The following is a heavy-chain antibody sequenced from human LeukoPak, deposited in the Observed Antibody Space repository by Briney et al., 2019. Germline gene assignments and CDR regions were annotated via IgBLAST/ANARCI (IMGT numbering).Heavy chain of an antibody. V-gene: IGHV4-39*01. Sequence: SETLSLTCTVSGGSMSSSSNYWGWIRQPPGKGLEWIGSIYYSGSTYYNPSLKSRVTISVDTPKKQFSLKLSSVTAADTAVYYCARHKAVAGAGTDCWGQGTLVIVSS. CDR1: GGSMSSSSNY. J-gene: IGHJ4*02. CDR3: ARHKAVAGAGTDC. D-gene: IGHD6-13*01. CDR2: IYYSGST.